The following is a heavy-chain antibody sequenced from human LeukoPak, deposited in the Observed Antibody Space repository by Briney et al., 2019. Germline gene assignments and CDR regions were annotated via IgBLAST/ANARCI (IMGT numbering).Heavy chain of an antibody. V-gene: IGHV1-69*13. J-gene: IGHJ4*02. CDR1: GYTFTGYY. Sequence: SVKVSCKASGYTFTGYYMHWVRQAPGQGLEWMGGIIPIFDTADYAQKFQGRLTITADESTSTAYMELSSLRAEDTAVYYCARDLLGSHTGYSSGAWDYWGQGTQVTVSS. D-gene: IGHD3-9*01. CDR2: IIPIFDTA. CDR3: ARDLLGSHTGYSSGAWDY.